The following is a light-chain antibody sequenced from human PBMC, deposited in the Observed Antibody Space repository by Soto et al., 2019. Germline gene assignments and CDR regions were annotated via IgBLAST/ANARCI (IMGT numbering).Light chain of an antibody. J-gene: IGLJ1*01. Sequence: QSALTQPPPISGAPVQRVTISCTSRIYKIGAGSDVHWYHQLPGTAPKLLIYGNTNRPSGVPDRFSGSKSGTSASLAIAGLQTEDEGDYYCQTYDSSLSGLYVFGTGTKVTVL. CDR1: IYKIGAGSD. CDR3: QTYDSSLSGLYV. CDR2: GNT. V-gene: IGLV1-40*01.